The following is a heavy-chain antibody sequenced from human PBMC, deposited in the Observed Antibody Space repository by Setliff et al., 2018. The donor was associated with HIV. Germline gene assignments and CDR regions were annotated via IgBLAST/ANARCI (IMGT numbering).Heavy chain of an antibody. CDR2: IYTSGST. CDR1: GGSISSYY. J-gene: IGHJ4*02. CDR3: ARGLSFYDPGGFDY. Sequence: SETLSLTCTVSGGSISSYYWSWIRQPPGKGLEWIGYIYTSGSTNYNPSLKSRVTISVDMSKNQFSLKLSSVTAADTAVYYCARGLSFYDPGGFDYWGQGTQVTAPQ. D-gene: IGHD3-22*01. V-gene: IGHV4-4*09.